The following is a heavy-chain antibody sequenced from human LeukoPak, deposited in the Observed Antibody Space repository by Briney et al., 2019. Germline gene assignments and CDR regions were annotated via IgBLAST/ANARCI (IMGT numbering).Heavy chain of an antibody. CDR1: GFTFSDYY. Sequence: GGSLRLSCVASGFTFSDYYMSWGRQAPGKGLEWISYIVSGGGGVIYYADSVKGRFPISRDNAKNSLYLQMNSLRAEDTAVYYCARAESYRGSGSYGYWGQGTLVTVSS. D-gene: IGHD3-10*01. V-gene: IGHV3-11*04. CDR3: ARAESYRGSGSYGY. CDR2: IVSGGGGVI. J-gene: IGHJ4*02.